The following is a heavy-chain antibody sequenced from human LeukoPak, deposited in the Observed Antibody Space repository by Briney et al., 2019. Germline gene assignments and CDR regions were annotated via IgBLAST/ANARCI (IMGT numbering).Heavy chain of an antibody. V-gene: IGHV1-18*01. J-gene: IGHJ6*02. CDR2: ISAYNGNT. Sequence: ASVKVSCKASGYTFTSYAMHWVRQAPGQRLEWMGWISAYNGNTNYAQKLQGRVTMTTDTSTSTAYMELRSLRSDDTAVYYCARLVVPAAIYGMDVWGQGTTVTVSS. D-gene: IGHD2-2*01. CDR3: ARLVVPAAIYGMDV. CDR1: GYTFTSYA.